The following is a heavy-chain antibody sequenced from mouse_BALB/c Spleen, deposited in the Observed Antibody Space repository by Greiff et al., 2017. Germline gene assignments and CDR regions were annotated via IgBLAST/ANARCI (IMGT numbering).Heavy chain of an antibody. CDR2: ISSGGST. Sequence: EVKLVESGGGLVKPGGSLKLSCAASGFTFSSYAMSWVRQTPEKRLEWVASISSGGSTYYPDSVKGRFTISRDNARNILYLQMSSLRSEDTAMYYCANFYYGNFDYWGQGTTLTVSS. CDR3: ANFYYGNFDY. CDR1: GFTFSSYA. V-gene: IGHV5-6-5*01. J-gene: IGHJ2*01. D-gene: IGHD2-1*01.